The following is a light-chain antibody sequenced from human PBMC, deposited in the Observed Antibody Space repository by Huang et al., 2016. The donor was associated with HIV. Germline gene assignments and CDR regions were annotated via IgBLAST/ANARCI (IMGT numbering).Light chain of an antibody. J-gene: IGKJ1*01. V-gene: IGKV3-15*01. CDR2: GAS. CDR3: QQYNNWPPWT. Sequence: EIVMTQSPATLSVSPGERATLSCRASQSVSSNLAWYQQKPGQAPRLRIYGASTRATGIPARFSGSGSGTEFTLTISSLQSEDFAVYYCQQYNNWPPWT. CDR1: QSVSSN.